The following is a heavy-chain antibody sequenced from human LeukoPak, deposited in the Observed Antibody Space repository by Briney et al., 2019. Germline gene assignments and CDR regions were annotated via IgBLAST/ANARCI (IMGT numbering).Heavy chain of an antibody. Sequence: PSETLSLTCTVSGGSISSGDYYWSWIRQPPGKGLEWIGYIYYSGSTYYNPSLKSRVTISVDTSKNQFSLKLSSVTAADTAVYYCATRYYDILTGPRFDPWGQGALVTVSS. J-gene: IGHJ5*02. D-gene: IGHD3-9*01. CDR2: IYYSGST. V-gene: IGHV4-30-4*08. CDR1: GGSISSGDYY. CDR3: ATRYYDILTGPRFDP.